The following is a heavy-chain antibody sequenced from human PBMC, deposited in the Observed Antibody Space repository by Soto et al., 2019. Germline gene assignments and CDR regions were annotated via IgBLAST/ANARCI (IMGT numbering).Heavy chain of an antibody. V-gene: IGHV1-18*04. CDR3: ARSSADYCDSSGYLPNLGY. Sequence: ASVKVSCKASGYTFTSYGISWVRQAPGQGLEWMGWISAYNGNTNYAQKLQGRVTMTTDTSTSTAYMERRSLRSDDTAVYYCARSSADYCDSSGYLPNLGYWGQGTLVTISS. J-gene: IGHJ4*02. CDR1: GYTFTSYG. D-gene: IGHD3-22*01. CDR2: ISAYNGNT.